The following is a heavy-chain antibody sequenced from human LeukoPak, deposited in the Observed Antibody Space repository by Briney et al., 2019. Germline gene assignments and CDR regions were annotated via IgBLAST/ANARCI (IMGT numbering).Heavy chain of an antibody. V-gene: IGHV3-74*01. J-gene: IGHJ4*02. Sequence: PGGSLRLSCAACVNYWMHWVRQAPGKGLVWVSHINGDGSWTTYADSVKGRFTISKDNATNTVYLQMNNLRAEDTAVYYCVSFYETYWGRGTLVTVSS. CDR1: VNYW. CDR3: VSFYETY. CDR2: INGDGSWT. D-gene: IGHD2-2*01.